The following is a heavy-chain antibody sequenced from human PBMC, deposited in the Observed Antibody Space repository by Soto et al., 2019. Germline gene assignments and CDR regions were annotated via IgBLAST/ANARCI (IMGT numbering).Heavy chain of an antibody. D-gene: IGHD3-10*01. CDR3: ANLVRGVIPYYFDY. J-gene: IGHJ4*02. V-gene: IGHV3-23*01. Sequence: PWGSLILSCAASVFTFSDYSMSWVRQAPVKGLEWVSAISGSGGSTYYADSVKGRFTISRDNSKNTLYLQMNSLRAEDTAVYYCANLVRGVIPYYFDYWGQGTLVTVS. CDR1: VFTFSDYS. CDR2: ISGSGGST.